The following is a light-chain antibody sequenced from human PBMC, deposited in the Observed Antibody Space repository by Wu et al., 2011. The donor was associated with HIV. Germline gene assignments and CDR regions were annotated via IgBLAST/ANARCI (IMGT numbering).Light chain of an antibody. Sequence: SIGDRVTISCRASQGIRSSLAWYQQRSGQVPKLLIFSASTLQHGVPSRFSGGGSGTEFTLTISSLQPEDVATYYCQKYNTAPWTFGQGTKVEMK. J-gene: IGKJ1*01. CDR1: QGIRSS. V-gene: IGKV1-27*01. CDR2: SAS. CDR3: QKYNTAPWT.